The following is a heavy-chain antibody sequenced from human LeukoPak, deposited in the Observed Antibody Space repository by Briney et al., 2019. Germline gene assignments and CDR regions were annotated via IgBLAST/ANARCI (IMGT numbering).Heavy chain of an antibody. J-gene: IGHJ4*02. V-gene: IGHV3-30-3*01. CDR2: ISYDGSNK. CDR1: AFSFSSYS. D-gene: IGHD6-13*01. CDR3: ARAGIAAAGGFDY. Sequence: GGSLRLSCAASAFSFSSYSMHWVRQAPGKGLEWVAVISYDGSNKYYADSVKGRFTISRDNSKNSLYLQMNSLRAEDTAVYYCARAGIAAAGGFDYWGQGTLVTVSS.